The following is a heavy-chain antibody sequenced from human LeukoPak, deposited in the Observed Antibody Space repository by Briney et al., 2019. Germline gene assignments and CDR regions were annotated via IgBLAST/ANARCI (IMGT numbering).Heavy chain of an antibody. CDR3: ARGVDTAMVPGGGLQH. Sequence: ASVKVSCKASGYTFTSYGISWVRQAPGQGLEWMEWISAYNGNTNYAQKLQGRVTMTTDTSTSTAYMELRSLRSDDTAVYYCARGVDTAMVPGGGLQHWGQGTLVTVSS. D-gene: IGHD5-18*01. J-gene: IGHJ1*01. V-gene: IGHV1-18*01. CDR1: GYTFTSYG. CDR2: ISAYNGNT.